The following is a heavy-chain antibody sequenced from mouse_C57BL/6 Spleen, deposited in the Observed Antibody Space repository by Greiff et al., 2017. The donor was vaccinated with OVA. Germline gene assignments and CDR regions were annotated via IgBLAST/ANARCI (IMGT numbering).Heavy chain of an antibody. J-gene: IGHJ1*03. V-gene: IGHV5-9-1*02. CDR2: ISSGGDYI. CDR3: TRDYYGSSHWYFDV. D-gene: IGHD1-1*01. Sequence: EVQLVESGEGLVKPGGSLKLSCAASGFTFSSYAMSWVRQTPEKRLEWVAYISSGGDYIYYADTVKGRFTISRDNARNTLYLQMSSLKSEDTAMYYCTRDYYGSSHWYFDVWGTGTTVTVSS. CDR1: GFTFSSYA.